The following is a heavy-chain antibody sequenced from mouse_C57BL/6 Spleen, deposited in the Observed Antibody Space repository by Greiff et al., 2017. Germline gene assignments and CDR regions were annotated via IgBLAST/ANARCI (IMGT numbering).Heavy chain of an antibody. CDR1: GYTFTSYW. CDR2: IDPSDSYT. CDR3: VTTGVAPFDY. V-gene: IGHV1-59*01. J-gene: IGHJ2*01. D-gene: IGHD1-1*01. Sequence: QVQLQQPGAELVRPGTSVKLSCKASGYTFTSYWMHWVKQRPGQGLEWIGVIDPSDSYTNYNQKFKGKATLTVDTSSSTAYMQLSSLTSEDSAVYYCVTTGVAPFDYWGQGTTLTVSS.